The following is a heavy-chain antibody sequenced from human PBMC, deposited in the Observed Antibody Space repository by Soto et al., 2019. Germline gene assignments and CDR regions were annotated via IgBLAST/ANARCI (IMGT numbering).Heavy chain of an antibody. CDR2: IFSSEIS. CDR1: GGSISGYY. Sequence: PSETLSLTCTVSGGSISGYYWSWIRQPPGKGLEWIGYIFSSEISNYNPSLNSRVTMSVDTSKNHFSLKLSSVTAADTAIYYCARGSIAVAGIIDNWGQGTLVTVSS. D-gene: IGHD6-19*01. J-gene: IGHJ4*02. V-gene: IGHV4-59*01. CDR3: ARGSIAVAGIIDN.